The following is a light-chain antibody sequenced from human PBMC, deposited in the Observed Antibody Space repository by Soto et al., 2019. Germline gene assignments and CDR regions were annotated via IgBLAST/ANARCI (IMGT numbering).Light chain of an antibody. CDR3: QQYYSFPSA. V-gene: IGKV1-6*01. CDR2: AAS. J-gene: IGKJ1*01. Sequence: AIQMTQSPSSLSASVGDRVTISCLASQGIGNALGWYQQKPGKAPELLIYAASTLQSGVPSRFSGSGSGTDFTLTISCLQSEDFATYYCQQYYSFPSAFGQRTKVDIK. CDR1: QGIGNA.